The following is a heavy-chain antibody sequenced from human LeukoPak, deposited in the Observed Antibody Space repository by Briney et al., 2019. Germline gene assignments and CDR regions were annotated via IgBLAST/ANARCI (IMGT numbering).Heavy chain of an antibody. CDR3: ARGITTVTTEEANHYYYGMDV. V-gene: IGHV1-69*04. CDR2: IIPILGIA. CDR1: GGTFISYA. D-gene: IGHD4-17*01. Sequence: SVKVSCKASGGTFISYAISWVRQAPGQGLEWMGRIIPILGIANYAQKFQGRVTITADKSTSTAYMELSSLRSEDTAVYYCARGITTVTTEEANHYYYGMDVWGQGTTVTVSS. J-gene: IGHJ6*02.